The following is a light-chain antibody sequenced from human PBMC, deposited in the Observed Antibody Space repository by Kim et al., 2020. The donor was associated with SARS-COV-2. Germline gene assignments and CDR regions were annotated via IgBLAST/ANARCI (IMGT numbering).Light chain of an antibody. J-gene: IGKJ1*01. V-gene: IGKV3-20*01. CDR1: QSVSNNY. CDR2: GAS. Sequence: EIVLTQSPGTLSLSPGERATLSCRASQSVSNNYLAWYQQKPGQAPRLFIYGASSRAPGIPDRFSGSGSGTDFTLTVSRLEPDDFAVYYCQQYGRSPWTFGQGTKVDIK. CDR3: QQYGRSPWT.